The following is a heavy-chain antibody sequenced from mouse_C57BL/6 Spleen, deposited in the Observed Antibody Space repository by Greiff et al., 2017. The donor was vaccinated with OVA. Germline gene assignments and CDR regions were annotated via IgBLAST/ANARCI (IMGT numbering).Heavy chain of an antibody. CDR3: ARYGALSSSMDY. CDR2: IYPSDSET. D-gene: IGHD1-1*02. Sequence: QVQLQQPGAELVRPGSSVKLSCKASGYTFTSYWMDWVKQRPGQGLEWIGNIYPSDSETHYNQKFKDKATLTVDKSSSTAYMQLSSLTSEDSAVYYCARYGALSSSMDYWGQGTSVTVSP. CDR1: GYTFTSYW. V-gene: IGHV1-61*01. J-gene: IGHJ4*01.